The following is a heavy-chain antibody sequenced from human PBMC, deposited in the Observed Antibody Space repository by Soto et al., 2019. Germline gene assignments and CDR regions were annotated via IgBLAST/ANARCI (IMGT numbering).Heavy chain of an antibody. J-gene: IGHJ5*02. D-gene: IGHD2-15*01. CDR3: ARGGVGYCSGGSCPHNWFDP. CDR2: ISPYNGNT. CDR1: GYTFSNYG. Sequence: ASVKVSCKASGYTFSNYGITWVRQAPGQGLEWMGWISPYNGNTNYAQKLQGRVTMTTVTSTSTAYMELRSLRSDDTTVYYCARGGVGYCSGGSCPHNWFDPWGQGSLVTV. V-gene: IGHV1-18*01.